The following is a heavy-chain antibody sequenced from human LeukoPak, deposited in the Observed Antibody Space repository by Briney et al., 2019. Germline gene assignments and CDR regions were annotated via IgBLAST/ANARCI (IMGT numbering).Heavy chain of an antibody. CDR1: GFTFSSYG. CDR3: AKDLWEDYYDSSGYSSFDY. Sequence: PGRSLRLSCAASGFTFSSYGMHWVRQAPGKGLEWVAVISYDGSNKYYADSVKGRFTISRDNSKNTLYLQMNSLRAEDTAVYYCAKDLWEDYYDSSGYSSFDYWGQGTLVTVSS. J-gene: IGHJ4*02. CDR2: ISYDGSNK. V-gene: IGHV3-30*18. D-gene: IGHD3-22*01.